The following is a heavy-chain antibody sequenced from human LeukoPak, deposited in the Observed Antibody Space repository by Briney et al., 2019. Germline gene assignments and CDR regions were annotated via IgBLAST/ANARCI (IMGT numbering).Heavy chain of an antibody. CDR1: GYTFTGHF. J-gene: IGHJ3*02. Sequence: AASVKVSCKASGYTFTGHFMHWVRQAPGQGLEWMGWISPNSGDTNYAQKFQGRVTMTRDTSISTAYMELSRLRSDDTAVYYCARSYYYDTTGYTHGDAFDIWGQGTMVTVSS. CDR2: ISPNSGDT. CDR3: ARSYYYDTTGYTHGDAFDI. V-gene: IGHV1-2*02. D-gene: IGHD3-22*01.